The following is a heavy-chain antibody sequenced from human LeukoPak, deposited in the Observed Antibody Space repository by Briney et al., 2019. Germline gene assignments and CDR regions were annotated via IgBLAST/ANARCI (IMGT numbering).Heavy chain of an antibody. CDR2: ISWNSGSI. Sequence: GGSLRLSCAASGFTFDDYAMHWVRQAPGKGLEWVSGISWNSGSIGYADSVKGRFTISRDNAKNSLYLQMDSLRAEDTALYYCAKDKNIVATMLDYWGQGTLVTVSS. V-gene: IGHV3-9*01. D-gene: IGHD5-12*01. J-gene: IGHJ4*02. CDR3: AKDKNIVATMLDY. CDR1: GFTFDDYA.